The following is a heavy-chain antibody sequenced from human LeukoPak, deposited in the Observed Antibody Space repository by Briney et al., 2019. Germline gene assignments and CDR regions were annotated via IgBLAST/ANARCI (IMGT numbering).Heavy chain of an antibody. CDR1: GFTFSSYG. D-gene: IGHD6-13*01. V-gene: IGHV3-30*18. CDR3: AKDGSSWYGAFDI. CDR2: ISYDGSNK. Sequence: PGGSLRLSCAASGFTFSSYGMHWVRQAPGKGLEWVAVISYDGSNKYYADSVKGRFTISRDNSKNTLYLQMNSLRAEGTAVYYCAKDGSSWYGAFDIWGQGTMVTVSS. J-gene: IGHJ3*02.